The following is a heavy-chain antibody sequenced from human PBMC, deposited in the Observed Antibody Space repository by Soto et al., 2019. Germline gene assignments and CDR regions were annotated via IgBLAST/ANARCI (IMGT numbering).Heavy chain of an antibody. CDR1: GFTFSSYA. CDR2: ISYDGSNK. D-gene: IGHD3-22*01. J-gene: IGHJ6*02. V-gene: IGHV3-30-3*01. Sequence: GGSLRLSCAASGFTFSSYAMHWVRQAPGKGLEWVAVISYDGSNKYYADSVKGRFTISRDSSKNTLYLQMNSLRAEDTAVYYCARGLRDYYDSSGYSVPGTGYYYYGMDVWGQGTTVTVSS. CDR3: ARGLRDYYDSSGYSVPGTGYYYYGMDV.